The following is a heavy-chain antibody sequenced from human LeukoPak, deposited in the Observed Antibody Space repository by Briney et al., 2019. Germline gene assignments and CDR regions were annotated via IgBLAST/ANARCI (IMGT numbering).Heavy chain of an antibody. CDR2: IHYSGST. D-gene: IGHD3-22*01. CDR1: GGAISSSSYY. CDR3: ARHYYDSSGYHVDYFDY. Sequence: SETLSLTCTVSGGAISSSSYYWGWIRQPPGKGLEWIGSIHYSGSTYNNPSLKSRVTISVDMSRDQFSLKLSSVTAADTAVYYCARHYYDSSGYHVDYFDYWGQGTLVTVSS. J-gene: IGHJ4*02. V-gene: IGHV4-39*07.